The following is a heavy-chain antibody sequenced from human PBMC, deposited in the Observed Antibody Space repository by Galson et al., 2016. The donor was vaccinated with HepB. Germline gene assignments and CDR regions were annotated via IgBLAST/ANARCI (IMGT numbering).Heavy chain of an antibody. CDR2: INWDDDK. D-gene: IGHD3-22*01. V-gene: IGHV2-5*02. CDR3: AHVWSPYYYDRSGWEYFDY. J-gene: IGHJ4*02. CDR1: GFSLRTSGVS. Sequence: PALVKPTQTLTLTCTFSGFSLRTSGVSVGWIRQPPGKALEWIALINWDDDKRYRPSLKSRLTITKDTSKNLVVLTMINMDPVDSATYYCAHVWSPYYYDRSGWEYFDYWGQGTLVTVSS.